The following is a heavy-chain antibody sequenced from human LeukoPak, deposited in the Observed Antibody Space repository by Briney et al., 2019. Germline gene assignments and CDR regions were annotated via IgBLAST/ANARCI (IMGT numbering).Heavy chain of an antibody. V-gene: IGHV4-31*03. CDR2: IYYGGST. CDR1: GGSISSGGYY. Sequence: PSQTLSLTCTVSGGSISSGGYYWSWIRQHPGKGLEWIGYIYYGGSTYYNPSLKSRVTISVDTSKNQFSLKLSSVTAADTAVYYCARVGPQRYYYDSSGYLVDAFDIWGQGTMVTVSS. D-gene: IGHD3-22*01. CDR3: ARVGPQRYYYDSSGYLVDAFDI. J-gene: IGHJ3*02.